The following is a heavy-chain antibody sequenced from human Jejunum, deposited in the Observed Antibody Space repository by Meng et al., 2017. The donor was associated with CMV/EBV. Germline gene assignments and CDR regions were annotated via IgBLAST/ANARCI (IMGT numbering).Heavy chain of an antibody. CDR1: RFSLTRSGVG. Sequence: SRFSLTRSGVGLGWIRQPPRKALEWLALIYGDDDKRYSPSLNTRLTITKDTFKNQVVLRMTNMDPVDTATYYCAYSYCSTGTCYSFYYWGQGTLVTVSS. V-gene: IGHV2-5*02. D-gene: IGHD2-15*01. J-gene: IGHJ4*02. CDR3: AYSYCSTGTCYSFYY. CDR2: IYGDDDK.